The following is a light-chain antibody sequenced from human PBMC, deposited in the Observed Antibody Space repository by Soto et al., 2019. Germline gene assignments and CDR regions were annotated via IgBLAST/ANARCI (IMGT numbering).Light chain of an antibody. Sequence: IVLSQSPATLSLSPGERATLSCRASQSVSSYLAWYQQKPGQAPRLLIYDASNRATGIPARFSGSGSGTDFTLTISSLEPEHFAVYYCQQHSDWPLTFGGGTKVDI. CDR3: QQHSDWPLT. CDR1: QSVSSY. J-gene: IGKJ4*01. V-gene: IGKV3-11*01. CDR2: DAS.